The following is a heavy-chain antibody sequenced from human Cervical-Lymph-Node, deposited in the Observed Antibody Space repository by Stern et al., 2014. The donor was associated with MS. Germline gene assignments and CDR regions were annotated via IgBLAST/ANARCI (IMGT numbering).Heavy chain of an antibody. J-gene: IGHJ5*02. D-gene: IGHD2-8*02. Sequence: QLQLQESGSGLVKPSQTLSLTCAVSGGSISSGGYSWSWIRQPPGKGLEWIGYIYHSGSTYYNPSLKSRVTLSVDRSTNQFSLKLSSVTAADTAVYYCARVTPGDWFDPWGQGTLVTVSS. CDR1: GGSISSGGYS. CDR2: IYHSGST. CDR3: ARVTPGDWFDP. V-gene: IGHV4-30-2*01.